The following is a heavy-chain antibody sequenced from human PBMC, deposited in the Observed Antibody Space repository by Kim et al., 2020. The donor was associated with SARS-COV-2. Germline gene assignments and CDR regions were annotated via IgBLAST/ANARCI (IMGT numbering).Heavy chain of an antibody. CDR3: ARQYSSSWYHYYYGMDV. CDR2: ISSSSSYI. V-gene: IGHV3-21*01. Sequence: GGSLRLSCAASGFTFSSYSMNWVRQAPGKGLEWVSSISSSSSYIYYADSVKGRFTISRDNAKNSLYLQMNSLRAEDTAVYYCARQYSSSWYHYYYGMDVWGQGTTVTVSS. D-gene: IGHD6-13*01. J-gene: IGHJ6*02. CDR1: GFTFSSYS.